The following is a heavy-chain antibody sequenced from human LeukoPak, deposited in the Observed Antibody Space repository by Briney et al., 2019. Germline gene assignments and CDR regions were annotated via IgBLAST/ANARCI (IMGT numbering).Heavy chain of an antibody. J-gene: IGHJ3*02. D-gene: IGHD2-21*01. Sequence: PSETLSLTCTVSGGSISSYYWSWIRQPPGKGLEWIGYIYYSGSTNYNSSLKSRVTISVDTSKNQFSLKLSSVTAAARAVCCCSRVPSYHIVVMRAFDIWGKGTMVTVSS. CDR2: IYYSGST. V-gene: IGHV4-59*01. CDR1: GGSISSYY. CDR3: SRVPSYHIVVMRAFDI.